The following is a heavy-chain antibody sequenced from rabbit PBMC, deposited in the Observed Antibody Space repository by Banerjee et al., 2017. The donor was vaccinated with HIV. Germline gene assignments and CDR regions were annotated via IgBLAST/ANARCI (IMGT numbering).Heavy chain of an antibody. V-gene: IGHV1S43*01. J-gene: IGHJ4*01. D-gene: IGHD4-1*01. CDR1: GFSFSSSYY. Sequence: QEQLVESGGDLVKPGTSLTLTCTASGFSFSSSYYMCWVRQAPGKGLECIGDIDPIFGIAVYASWVNGRFTISSHNAQNTLYLQLNSLTAADTATYFCVRNSGWGVSYFTLWGPGTLVTVS. CDR3: VRNSGWGVSYFTL. CDR2: IDPIFGIA.